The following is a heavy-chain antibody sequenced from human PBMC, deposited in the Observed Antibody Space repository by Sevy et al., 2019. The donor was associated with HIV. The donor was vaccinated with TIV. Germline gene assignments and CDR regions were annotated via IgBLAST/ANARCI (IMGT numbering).Heavy chain of an antibody. CDR1: GGSISSGDYY. J-gene: IGHJ4*02. D-gene: IGHD2-15*01. V-gene: IGHV4-30-4*01. CDR3: GRVCGGSCQAAFDY. CDR2: IYYSGST. Sequence: SETLSLTCTVSGGSISSGDYYWSWIRQPPGKGLEWTGYIYYSGSTYYNPSLKSRVTISVDTSKNQFSLKLSSVTAADTAVYYCGRVCGGSCQAAFDYWGQGTLVTVSS.